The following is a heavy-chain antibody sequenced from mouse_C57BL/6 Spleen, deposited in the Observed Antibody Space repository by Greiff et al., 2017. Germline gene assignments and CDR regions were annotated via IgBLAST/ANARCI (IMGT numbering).Heavy chain of an antibody. V-gene: IGHV1-80*01. D-gene: IGHD1-1*01. J-gene: IGHJ3*01. CDR1: GYAFSSYW. CDR3: ARSITTVVARAY. CDR2: IYPGDGDT. Sequence: QVQLKESGAELVKPGASVKISCKASGYAFSSYWMNWVKQRPGQGLEWIGQIYPGDGDTNYNGKFKGKATLTADKSSSTAYMQLSSLTSEDSAVYFCARSITTVVARAYWGQGTLVTVSA.